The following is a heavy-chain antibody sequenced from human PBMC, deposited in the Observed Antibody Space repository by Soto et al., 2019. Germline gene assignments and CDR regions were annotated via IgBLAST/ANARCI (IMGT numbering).Heavy chain of an antibody. J-gene: IGHJ4*02. D-gene: IGHD2-21*02. V-gene: IGHV3-74*01. CDR1: GFTFSSYW. CDR3: ARVRNGDWYFDY. Sequence: EVQLVESGGGLVQPGGSLRLSCAASGFTFSSYWMHWVRQVPGKGLVWVSRIKIDGSITSYADSVRGRFTISRDNAKNTLDRQMNSLRAEDTAVYYCARVRNGDWYFDYWGQGTLVTVSS. CDR2: IKIDGSIT.